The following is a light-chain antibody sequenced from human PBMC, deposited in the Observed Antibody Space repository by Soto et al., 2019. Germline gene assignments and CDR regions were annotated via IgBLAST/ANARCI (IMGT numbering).Light chain of an antibody. CDR2: DAS. CDR1: QNIDRY. Sequence: VLTQSPVTLSLSPVDRATLSCRASQNIDRYLAWYQQKPGQAPRLLIYDASNRATGIPDRFSGSGSGTDFTLTISRLEPDDFAVYYCQQHGTSPITFGQGTRLEIK. CDR3: QQHGTSPIT. J-gene: IGKJ5*01. V-gene: IGKV3-20*01.